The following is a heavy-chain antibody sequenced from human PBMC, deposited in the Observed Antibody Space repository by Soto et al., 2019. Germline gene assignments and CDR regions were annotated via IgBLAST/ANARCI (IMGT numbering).Heavy chain of an antibody. CDR2: ISAYNGNT. J-gene: IGHJ3*02. V-gene: IGHV1-18*04. D-gene: IGHD3-22*01. CDR3: AAVTMIQPEPGAFDI. Sequence: QVQLVQSGAEVKKPGASVKVSCKASGYTFTSYGISWVRQAPGQGHEWMGWISAYNGNTNYAQKHQGRVTMTTDTSTSTAYMELRSLRSDDTAVYYCAAVTMIQPEPGAFDIWGQGTMVTVSS. CDR1: GYTFTSYG.